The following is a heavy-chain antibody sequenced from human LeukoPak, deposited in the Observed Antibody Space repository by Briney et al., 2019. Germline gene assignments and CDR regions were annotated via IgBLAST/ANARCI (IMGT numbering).Heavy chain of an antibody. Sequence: KPSETLSLTCTVSGGSISSSSYYWGWIRQPPGKGLEWIGSIYYSGSTYYNPSLKSRVTISVDTSKNQFSLKLSSVTAADTAVYYCARAPRGSTSWDRHRGYRGQGLHRWFDPWGQGTLVTVSS. V-gene: IGHV4-39*01. CDR2: IYYSGST. J-gene: IGHJ5*02. CDR1: GGSISSSSYY. CDR3: ARAPRGSTSWDRHRGYRGQGLHRWFDP. D-gene: IGHD2-2*01.